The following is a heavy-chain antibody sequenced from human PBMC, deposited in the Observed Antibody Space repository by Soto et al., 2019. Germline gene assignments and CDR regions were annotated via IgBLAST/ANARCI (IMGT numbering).Heavy chain of an antibody. CDR2: IGTAGDT. J-gene: IGHJ4*02. Sequence: GGSPRLSCAASGFTFSSYDMHWVRQATGKGLEWVSAIGTAGDTYYPGSVKGRFTISRENAKNSLYLQMNSLRAGDTAVYYCARGKENDAYFDYWGQGTLVTVSS. CDR1: GFTFSSYD. CDR3: ARGKENDAYFDY. V-gene: IGHV3-13*01.